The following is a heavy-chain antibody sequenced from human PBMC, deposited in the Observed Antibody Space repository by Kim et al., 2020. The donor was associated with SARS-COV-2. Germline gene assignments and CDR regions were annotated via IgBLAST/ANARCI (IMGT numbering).Heavy chain of an antibody. CDR1: GFTFSSYW. CDR3: ASRRYTGTYYYFDY. V-gene: IGHV3-74*01. Sequence: GALRLSCAASGFTFSSYWMHWVRQAPGKGLVWVSRINSDGGTTSYADSVKGRFTISRDNAKSTLYLQMNSLRAEDTAVYYCASRRYTGTYYYFDYWGQGTLVTVSS. D-gene: IGHD1-26*01. J-gene: IGHJ4*02. CDR2: INSDGGTT.